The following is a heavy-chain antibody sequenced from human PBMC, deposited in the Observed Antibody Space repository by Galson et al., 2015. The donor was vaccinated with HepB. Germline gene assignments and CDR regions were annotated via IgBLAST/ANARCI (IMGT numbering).Heavy chain of an antibody. CDR2: ISGSGGST. CDR1: GFTFSSYA. Sequence: SLRLSCAVSGFTFSSYAMSWVRQAPGKGLEWVSSISGSGGSTYYADSVKGRFTISRDNSKNMLFLQMNSLRAEDTAVYYCAKEDRDSSGWYEGFDPWGQGTLVTVSS. J-gene: IGHJ5*02. CDR3: AKEDRDSSGWYEGFDP. D-gene: IGHD6-19*01. V-gene: IGHV3-23*01.